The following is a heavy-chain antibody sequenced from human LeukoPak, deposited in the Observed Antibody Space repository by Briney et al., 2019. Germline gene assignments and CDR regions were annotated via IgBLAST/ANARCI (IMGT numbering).Heavy chain of an antibody. D-gene: IGHD4/OR15-4a*01. CDR3: GRMISANFYFYYGMDV. CDR2: ISYSGNT. J-gene: IGHJ6*02. Sequence: SETLSLTCTVSGDSIRSSSSYWGWIRQPPGKGLEWIGSISYSGNTYYNPSLKSRVSTSVDTSKNQFSLKLSSVTAADTAVYYCGRMISANFYFYYGMDVWGQGTTVTVSS. CDR1: GDSIRSSSSY. V-gene: IGHV4-39*01.